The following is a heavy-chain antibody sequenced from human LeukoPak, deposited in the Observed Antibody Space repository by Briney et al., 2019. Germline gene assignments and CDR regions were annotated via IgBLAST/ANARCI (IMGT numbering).Heavy chain of an antibody. CDR2: INHNGNVN. Sequence: GGSLRLSCAASGFTFSSYWMNWARRAPGKGLEWVASINHNGNVNYYVDSVKGRFTISRDNAKNSLYLQMSNLRAEDAAVYFCARGGGLDVWGQGATVTVSS. CDR1: GFTFSSYW. CDR3: ARGGGLDV. J-gene: IGHJ6*02. D-gene: IGHD3-16*01. V-gene: IGHV3-7*03.